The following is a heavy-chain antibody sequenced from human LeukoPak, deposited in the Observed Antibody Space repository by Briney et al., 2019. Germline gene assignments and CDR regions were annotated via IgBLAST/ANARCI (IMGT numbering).Heavy chain of an antibody. CDR2: IIPILGIA. D-gene: IGHD2-15*01. CDR3: ARDWRGYCSGGSCYSDVFDI. J-gene: IGHJ3*02. V-gene: IGHV1-69*04. CDR1: GGTFSSYA. Sequence: SVKVSCKASGGTFSSYAISWVRQAPGQGLEWMGRIIPILGIANYAQKFQGRVTITADKSTSTAYMELSSLRSEDTAVYYCARDWRGYCSGGSCYSDVFDIWGQGTMVTVSS.